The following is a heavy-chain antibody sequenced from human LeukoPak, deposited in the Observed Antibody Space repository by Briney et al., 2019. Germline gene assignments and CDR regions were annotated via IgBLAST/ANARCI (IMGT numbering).Heavy chain of an antibody. CDR3: AKANWVSNADAVW. CDR2: IRGGGDT. J-gene: IGHJ4*02. Sequence: GGSLRLSCSASGFSFSTYAMSWVRQAPARGLEWVSSIRGGGDTFYAESEKGRFTLSRDDSRNTVYLEMNNLRVEDTAVYYCAKANWVSNADAVWWGQGTLVTVSS. CDR1: GFSFSTYA. V-gene: IGHV3-23*01. D-gene: IGHD1-1*01.